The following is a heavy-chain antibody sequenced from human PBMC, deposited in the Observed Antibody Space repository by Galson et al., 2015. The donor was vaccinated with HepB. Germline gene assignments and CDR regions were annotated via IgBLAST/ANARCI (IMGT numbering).Heavy chain of an antibody. CDR3: ARRISLVRGIITKPDYYYGMDG. J-gene: IGHJ6*02. D-gene: IGHD3-10*01. CDR1: GFTFSSYW. Sequence: SLRLSCAASGFTFSSYWMNWVRQAPGKGLEWVAHINQDGSSKYYVDSVKGRFTISRDNAKDSVYLQLDSLRAEDTAVYYCARRISLVRGIITKPDYYYGMDGWRQGTTVTVAS. V-gene: IGHV3-7*03. CDR2: INQDGSSK.